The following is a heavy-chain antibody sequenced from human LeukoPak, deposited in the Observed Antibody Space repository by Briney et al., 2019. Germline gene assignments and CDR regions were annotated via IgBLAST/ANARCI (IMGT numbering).Heavy chain of an antibody. CDR2: IRYDGSNK. CDR1: GFTFSSYG. V-gene: IGHV3-30*02. J-gene: IGHJ2*01. Sequence: GSLRLSCAASGFTFSSYGMHWVRQAPGKGLEWVAFIRYDGSNKYYADSVKGRFTISRDNSKNTLYLQMNSLRAEDTAVYYCAKWGGGAIFGVVTVGYFDLWGRGTLVTVSS. CDR3: AKWGGGAIFGVVTVGYFDL. D-gene: IGHD3-3*01.